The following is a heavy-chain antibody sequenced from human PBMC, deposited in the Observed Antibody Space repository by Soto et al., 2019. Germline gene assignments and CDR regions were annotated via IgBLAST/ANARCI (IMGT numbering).Heavy chain of an antibody. CDR3: ARSIAVAADAFDI. D-gene: IGHD6-19*01. V-gene: IGHV4-39*01. CDR2: IHYSGST. CDR1: GGSISSSSYY. J-gene: IGHJ3*02. Sequence: PSETLSLTCTVSGGSISSSSYYWGWIRQPPGKGLEWIGSIHYSGSTYYNPSLKSRVTISVDTSKNQFSLKLSSVTAADTAVYYCARSIAVAADAFDIWGQGTIVTVSS.